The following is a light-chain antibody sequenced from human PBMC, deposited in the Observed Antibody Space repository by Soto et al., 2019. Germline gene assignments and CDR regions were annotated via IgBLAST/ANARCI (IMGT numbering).Light chain of an antibody. CDR2: DHG. Sequence: SYILTQPPSVSVAPGQTGTLTCAGYKIGTRGVHWYHQRPGQAPVLVVTDHGDRASGIPDRFSGSKSGNMANLTIRRAEAGDEADYYCQVWNSASDPFVFGPGTKLT. V-gene: IGLV3-21*02. CDR1: KIGTRG. CDR3: QVWNSASDPFV. J-gene: IGLJ1*01.